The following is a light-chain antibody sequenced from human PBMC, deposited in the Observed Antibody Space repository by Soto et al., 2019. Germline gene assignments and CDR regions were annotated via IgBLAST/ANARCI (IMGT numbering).Light chain of an antibody. V-gene: IGKV1-39*01. CDR3: QQSYSTAIT. CDR2: AAS. CDR1: QSISSY. Sequence: DIPMTQSPSSLSASVGDRVTITCRASQSISSYLNWYQQKPGNAPKLLIYAASSLQSGVPSRFSGSGSGTDFTLTISSLQPEDFATYYCQQSYSTAITFGQGTRLEIK. J-gene: IGKJ5*01.